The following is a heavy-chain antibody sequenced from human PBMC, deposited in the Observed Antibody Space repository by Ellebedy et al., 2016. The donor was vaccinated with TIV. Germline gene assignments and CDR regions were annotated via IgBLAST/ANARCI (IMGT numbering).Heavy chain of an antibody. Sequence: GESLKISCAASGFTFTNYWMHWVRQVPGKGLVWVARSDQEGSGTSYADSVKGRFTISRDNAKNTLYLQMNSLRAEDTALYYCSTVFEMWGQGTVVTVSS. CDR1: GFTFTNYW. CDR2: SDQEGSGT. CDR3: STVFEM. J-gene: IGHJ3*02. V-gene: IGHV3-74*01.